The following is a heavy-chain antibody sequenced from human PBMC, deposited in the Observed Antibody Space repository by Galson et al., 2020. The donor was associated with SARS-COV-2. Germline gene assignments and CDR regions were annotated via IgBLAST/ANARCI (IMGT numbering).Heavy chain of an antibody. D-gene: IGHD5-12*01. J-gene: IGHJ5*02. CDR1: HYTFTDFA. V-gene: IGHV1-18*01. Sequence: ASVKVSCKASHYTFTDFAITWVRQAPGQGLEWMGWTSTHNGQRNYAQRVQGRVTLTVDSSTNTAYMELRSLRFDDTAVYYCARLYSTSSDAFAPWGQGTLVTVSS. CDR3: ARLYSTSSDAFAP. CDR2: TSTHNGQR.